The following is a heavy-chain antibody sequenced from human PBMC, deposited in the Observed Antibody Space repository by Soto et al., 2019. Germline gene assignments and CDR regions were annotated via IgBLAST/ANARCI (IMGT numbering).Heavy chain of an antibody. Sequence: GGSLRLSCAASGFTFSSYAMSWVRQAPGKGLEWVSAISGSGGSTYYADSVKGRFTISRDNSKNTLYLQMNSLRAEDTAVYYCAKAPGNDYYYGMDVWGQGTTVTVSS. CDR2: ISGSGGST. D-gene: IGHD1-1*01. J-gene: IGHJ6*02. V-gene: IGHV3-23*01. CDR1: GFTFSSYA. CDR3: AKAPGNDYYYGMDV.